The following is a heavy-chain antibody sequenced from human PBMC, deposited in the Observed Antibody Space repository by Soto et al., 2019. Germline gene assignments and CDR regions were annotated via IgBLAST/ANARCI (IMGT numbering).Heavy chain of an antibody. D-gene: IGHD3-10*01. CDR1: GGTFSSYA. V-gene: IGHV1-69*13. Sequence: GASVKVSCKASGGTFSSYAISWVRQAPGQGLEWMGGIIPIFGTANYAQKFQGRVTITADESTSTAYIELSSLRSEDTAVYYCANMVRGVIHTPYYYYGMDVWGQGTTVTVSS. CDR3: ANMVRGVIHTPYYYYGMDV. J-gene: IGHJ6*02. CDR2: IIPIFGTA.